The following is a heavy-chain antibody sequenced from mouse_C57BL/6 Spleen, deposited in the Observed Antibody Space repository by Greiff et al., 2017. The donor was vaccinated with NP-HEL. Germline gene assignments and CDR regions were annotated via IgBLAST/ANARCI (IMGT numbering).Heavy chain of an antibody. Sequence: EVQLQQSGPELVKPGASVKIPCKASGYTFTDYNMDWVKQSHGKSLEWIGDINPNNGGTIYNQKFKGKATLTVDKSSSTAYMELRSLTSEDTAVYYCARRLLRSPFAYWGQGTLVTVSA. CDR3: ARRLLRSPFAY. CDR1: GYTFTDYN. J-gene: IGHJ3*01. V-gene: IGHV1-18*01. D-gene: IGHD1-1*01. CDR2: INPNNGGT.